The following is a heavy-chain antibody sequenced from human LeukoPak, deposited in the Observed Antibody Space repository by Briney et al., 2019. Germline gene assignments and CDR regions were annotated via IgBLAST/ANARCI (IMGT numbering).Heavy chain of an antibody. V-gene: IGHV1-69*05. Sequence: GASVKVSCKASGGTFSSYAISWLRQAPGQGLEWMGRIIPIFGTANYAQKFQGRVTITTDESTSTAYMELSSLRSEDTAVYYCARVRLRQLWGFDYWGQGTLVTVSS. D-gene: IGHD5-18*01. CDR3: ARVRLRQLWGFDY. CDR1: GGTFSSYA. J-gene: IGHJ4*02. CDR2: IIPIFGTA.